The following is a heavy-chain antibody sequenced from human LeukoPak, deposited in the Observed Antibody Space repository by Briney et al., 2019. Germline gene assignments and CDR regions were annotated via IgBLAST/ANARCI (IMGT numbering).Heavy chain of an antibody. J-gene: IGHJ4*02. Sequence: PGGSLRLSCAASGFTFSSYAMSWVRQAPGKGLEWDSVISGSGGSTYYADSVKGRFTISRDNSKNTLYLQMNSLRAEDTAVYYCAKGEWFGEPWDYWGQGTLVTVSS. CDR2: ISGSGGST. CDR3: AKGEWFGEPWDY. D-gene: IGHD3-10*01. V-gene: IGHV3-23*01. CDR1: GFTFSSYA.